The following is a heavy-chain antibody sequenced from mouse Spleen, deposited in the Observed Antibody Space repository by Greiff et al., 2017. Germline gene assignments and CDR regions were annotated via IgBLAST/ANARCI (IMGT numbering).Heavy chain of an antibody. J-gene: IGHJ3*01. V-gene: IGHV2-6*01. CDR1: GFSLTSYG. CDR2: IWGGGST. CDR3: ASDPGTGGFAY. D-gene: IGHD3-3*01. Sequence: VQLQQSGPGLVAPSQSLSITCTVSGFSLTSYGVDWVRQSPGKGLEWLGVIWGGGSTNYNSALKSRLSISKDNSKSQVFLKMNSLQTDDTAMYYCASDPGTGGFAYWGQGTLVTVSA.